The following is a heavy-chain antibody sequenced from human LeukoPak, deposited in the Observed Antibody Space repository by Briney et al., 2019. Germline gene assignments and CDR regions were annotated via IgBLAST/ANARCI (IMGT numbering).Heavy chain of an antibody. CDR2: INHSGST. D-gene: IGHD6-19*01. V-gene: IGHV4-34*01. Sequence: PSETLSLTCAVYGGSFSGYYWSWIRQPPGKGLEWIGEINHSGSTNYNPSLKSRVTISVDTSKNQFSLKLSSVTAADTAVYYCARRVRGWYILRDYWGQGTLVTVSS. CDR1: GGSFSGYY. CDR3: ARRVRGWYILRDY. J-gene: IGHJ4*02.